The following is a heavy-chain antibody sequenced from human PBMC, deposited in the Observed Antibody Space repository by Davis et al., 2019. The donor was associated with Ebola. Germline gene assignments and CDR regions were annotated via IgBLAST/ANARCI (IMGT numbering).Heavy chain of an antibody. D-gene: IGHD2-15*01. J-gene: IGHJ4*02. CDR1: GYTFTSYY. CDR2: INPSGGST. Sequence: ASVKVSCKASGYTFTSYYMHWVRQAPGQGLEWMGIINPSGGSTSYAQKFQGRVTMTRDTSTSTVYMELSSLRSEDTAVYYCARPSLSGVVVAASFDYWGQGTLVTVSS. V-gene: IGHV1-46*01. CDR3: ARPSLSGVVVAASFDY.